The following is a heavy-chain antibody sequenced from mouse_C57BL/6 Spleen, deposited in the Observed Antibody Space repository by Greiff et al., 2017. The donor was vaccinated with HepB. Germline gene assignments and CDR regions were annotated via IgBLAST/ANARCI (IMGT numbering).Heavy chain of an antibody. D-gene: IGHD2-1*01. CDR2: ISYDGSN. CDR3: AREGADGNYDY. Sequence: EVQLQESGPGLVKPSQSLSLTCSVTGYSITSGYYWNWIRQFPGNKLEWMGYISYDGSNNYNPSLKNRIPITRDTSKNQFFLKLNSVTTEDTATYYCAREGADGNYDYWGQGTTLTVSS. CDR1: GYSITSGYY. V-gene: IGHV3-6*01. J-gene: IGHJ2*01.